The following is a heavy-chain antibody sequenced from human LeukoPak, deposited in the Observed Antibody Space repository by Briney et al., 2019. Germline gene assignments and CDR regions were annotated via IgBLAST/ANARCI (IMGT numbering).Heavy chain of an antibody. CDR1: GGSISSYY. D-gene: IGHD5-18*01. CDR2: IYYSGST. J-gene: IGHJ6*03. Sequence: PSETLSLTCTVSGGSISSYYWSWIRQPPGKGLEWIGYIYYSGSTNYNPSLKGRVTISVDTSKNQFSLKLSSVIAADTAVYYCARTTEGGYTYDYFYYYYMDVWGKGTTVTISS. V-gene: IGHV4-59*01. CDR3: ARTTEGGYTYDYFYYYYMDV.